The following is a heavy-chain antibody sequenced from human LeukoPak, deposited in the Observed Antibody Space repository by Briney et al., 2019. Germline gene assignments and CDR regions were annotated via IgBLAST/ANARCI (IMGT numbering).Heavy chain of an antibody. D-gene: IGHD3-9*01. Sequence: PSETLSLTCTVSGGSISSYYWSWIRQPPGKGLEWIGYIYYSGSTNYTPSLKSRVTMSVDTSKNQFSLKLSSVTAADTAVYYCARDRVSDHDIYYFDYWGQGTLVTVSS. J-gene: IGHJ4*02. CDR2: IYYSGST. CDR1: GGSISSYY. V-gene: IGHV4-59*12. CDR3: ARDRVSDHDIYYFDY.